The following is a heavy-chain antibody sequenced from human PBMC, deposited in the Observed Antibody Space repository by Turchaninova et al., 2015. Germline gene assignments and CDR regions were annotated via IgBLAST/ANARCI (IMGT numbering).Heavy chain of an antibody. V-gene: IGHV4-34*01. CDR2: INDSGST. D-gene: IGHD3-3*01. CDR1: GGSFSGYH. Sequence: QVQLQQWGAGLLKPSETLSLTCAVYGGSFSGYHWSWFRQPPGKGLEGIGEINDSGSTNYNPSLKSRVTIAVDTSKNQFSLKLRSVTAADTAVYYCSSPITIFGYYGMDVWGQGTTVTVSS. J-gene: IGHJ6*02. CDR3: SSPITIFGYYGMDV.